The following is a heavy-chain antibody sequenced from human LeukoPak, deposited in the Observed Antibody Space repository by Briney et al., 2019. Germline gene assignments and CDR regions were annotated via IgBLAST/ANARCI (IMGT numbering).Heavy chain of an antibody. Sequence: PSETLSLTCTVSGGSVSSTSYHWGWIRQPPGKGLEWIGTIYYSGSTYYNPSLKSRVTISVDTSKNQFSLKLSSVTAADTAVYYCARPVRSYYDSSGYYFDYWGQGTLVTVSS. CDR2: IYYSGST. J-gene: IGHJ4*02. CDR1: GGSVSSTSYH. V-gene: IGHV4-39*01. CDR3: ARPVRSYYDSSGYYFDY. D-gene: IGHD3-22*01.